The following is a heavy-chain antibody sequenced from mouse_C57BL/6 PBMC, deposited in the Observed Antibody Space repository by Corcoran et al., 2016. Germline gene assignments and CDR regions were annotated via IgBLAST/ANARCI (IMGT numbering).Heavy chain of an antibody. J-gene: IGHJ4*01. CDR3: ARKGDPFYAMDY. V-gene: IGHV9-3*01. Sequence: QIQLVQSGPELKKPGETVKISCKASGYTFTTYGMSWVKQAPGKGLKWMGWINTYSGVPTYADDFKGRFAFSLETSASTAYLQINNLKNEDTATYFCARKGDPFYAMDYWGQGTSVTVSS. CDR1: GYTFTTYG. D-gene: IGHD3-3*01. CDR2: INTYSGVP.